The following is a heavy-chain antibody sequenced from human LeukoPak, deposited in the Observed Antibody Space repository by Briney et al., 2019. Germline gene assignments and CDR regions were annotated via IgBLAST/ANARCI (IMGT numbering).Heavy chain of an antibody. CDR2: INPNSGGT. CDR3: ARDLGVGSSSWYQTFFNWSDP. Sequence: ASVKVSCKASGYTFTDYYIHWVRQAPGQGLEWMGWINPNSGGTNYAQKFQGRVTMTRDTSISTAYMELSRLRSDDTAVYYCARDLGVGSSSWYQTFFNWSDPWGQGTLVTVSS. V-gene: IGHV1-2*02. D-gene: IGHD6-13*01. J-gene: IGHJ5*02. CDR1: GYTFTDYY.